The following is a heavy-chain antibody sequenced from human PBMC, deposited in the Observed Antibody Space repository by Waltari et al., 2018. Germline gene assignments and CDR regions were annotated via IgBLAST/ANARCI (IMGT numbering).Heavy chain of an antibody. CDR1: AGSTTRSYY. D-gene: IGHD4-17*01. CDR2: IYYIGST. J-gene: IGHJ4*02. Sequence: QLKLQESGPGLVKPSETPSLTCAVSAGSTTRSYYVGWLRQTPKKGLAGIGSIYYIGSTYYNPSLQSRVTISVDTSKNQFSLKLTSVTAADTAVYYCVKTDYGDFDYWGQGTLVTVSS. CDR3: VKTDYGDFDY. V-gene: IGHV4-39*05.